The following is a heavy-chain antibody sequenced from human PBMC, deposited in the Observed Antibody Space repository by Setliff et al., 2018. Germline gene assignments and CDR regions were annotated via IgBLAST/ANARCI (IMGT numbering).Heavy chain of an antibody. Sequence: ASVKVSCKAFGYSFTNYGLNWVRQAPGQGLEWMGWISGYDDNTNYAQHLQGRVTMTTDISTSTAYMELRSLTSADTAVYYCARGSAKMVALPTANYFDPWGQGTPVTVSS. V-gene: IGHV1-18*01. CDR3: ARGSAKMVALPTANYFDP. J-gene: IGHJ5*02. CDR1: GYSFTNYG. D-gene: IGHD2-2*01. CDR2: ISGYDDNT.